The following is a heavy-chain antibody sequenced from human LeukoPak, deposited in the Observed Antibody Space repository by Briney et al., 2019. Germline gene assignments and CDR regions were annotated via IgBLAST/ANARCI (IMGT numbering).Heavy chain of an antibody. CDR3: ARFRVRRGYSGGGVDY. CDR2: ISAYNGNT. D-gene: IGHD3-22*01. Sequence: RASVKVSCKASGYTFTSYGISWVRQAPGQGLEWMGWISAYNGNTNYAQKLQGRVTMTTDTSTSTAYMELRSLRSDDTAVYYCARFRVRRGYSGGGVDYWGQGTLVTVSS. V-gene: IGHV1-18*01. CDR1: GYTFTSYG. J-gene: IGHJ4*02.